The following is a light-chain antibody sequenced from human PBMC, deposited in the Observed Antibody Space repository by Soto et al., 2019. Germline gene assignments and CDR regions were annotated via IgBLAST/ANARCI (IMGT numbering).Light chain of an antibody. V-gene: IGKV1-33*01. CDR3: QQCDNLPPT. Sequence: DLQMTQSPSSLSASVGDRVTITCQASQDISNNLNWYQQTSGKAPKLLIYGAYNLETGVPSRLTGSQSGTDFTFTIISLQPEDAATYVCQQCDNLPPTFGGGTMVEI. J-gene: IGKJ4*01. CDR2: GAY. CDR1: QDISNN.